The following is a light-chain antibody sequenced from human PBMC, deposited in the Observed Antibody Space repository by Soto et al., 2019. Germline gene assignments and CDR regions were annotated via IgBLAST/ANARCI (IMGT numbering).Light chain of an antibody. CDR2: KAS. CDR1: QTISSW. V-gene: IGKV1-5*03. J-gene: IGKJ1*01. Sequence: DIQMTQSPSTLSGSGGEGVAITCRASQTISSWLAWYQQKPGKAPKLLIYKASTLESGVPSNFSGSGSGTEFTLTISSLQPEDFATYYCQQYNSYPWTFGQGTKVDIK. CDR3: QQYNSYPWT.